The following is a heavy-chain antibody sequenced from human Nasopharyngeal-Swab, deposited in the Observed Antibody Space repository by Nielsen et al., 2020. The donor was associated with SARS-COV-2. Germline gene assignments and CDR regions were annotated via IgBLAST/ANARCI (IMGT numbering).Heavy chain of an antibody. CDR3: AKDDIRYCDGGSCLFDY. V-gene: IGHV3-11*05. Sequence: GESLKISCAASGFTFSDYYMSWIRQAPGKGLEWVSYISSSSSYTNYADSVKGRFTISRDNAKNSLYLQMNSLRAEDTAVYYCAKDDIRYCDGGSCLFDYWGQGTLVTVSS. D-gene: IGHD2-15*01. J-gene: IGHJ4*02. CDR1: GFTFSDYY. CDR2: ISSSSSYT.